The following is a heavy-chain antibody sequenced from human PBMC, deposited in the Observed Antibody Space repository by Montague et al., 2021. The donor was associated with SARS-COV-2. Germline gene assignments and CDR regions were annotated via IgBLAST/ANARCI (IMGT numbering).Heavy chain of an antibody. Sequence: SETLSLTCAVYGGSFSGYYWSWIRQPPEKGLEWIGEINQSGRTNNNPSLKSRVIISVDTSKNQFSPKLSSVTAADTAVYYCARRGSPVWGVTVSAELDYWGQGILVIVSS. V-gene: IGHV4-34*01. J-gene: IGHJ4*02. CDR2: INQSGRT. D-gene: IGHD3-10*01. CDR3: ARRGSPVWGVTVSAELDY. CDR1: GGSFSGYY.